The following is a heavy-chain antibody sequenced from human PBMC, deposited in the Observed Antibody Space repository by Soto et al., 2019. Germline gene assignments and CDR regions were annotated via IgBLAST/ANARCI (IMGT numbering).Heavy chain of an antibody. Sequence: QVQLQQWGAGLLKPSETLSLTCAVYGGSFSGYYWSWIRQPPGKGLEWIGEINHSGSTNYNPSLKSRVTISVDTSKNQSSLKLSSVTAADTAVYYCAREYGDYGVIDYWGQGNLVTVSS. V-gene: IGHV4-34*01. CDR1: GGSFSGYY. J-gene: IGHJ4*02. CDR3: AREYGDYGVIDY. D-gene: IGHD4-17*01. CDR2: INHSGST.